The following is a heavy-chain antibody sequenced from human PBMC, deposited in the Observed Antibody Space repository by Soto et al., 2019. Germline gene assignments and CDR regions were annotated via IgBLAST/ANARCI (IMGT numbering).Heavy chain of an antibody. D-gene: IGHD4-4*01. CDR2: IKPDESEK. V-gene: IGHV3-7*01. CDR1: GFPFSDSW. J-gene: IGHJ5*02. CDR3: VRGGSNYAS. Sequence: EVQLVESGGGLVQPGGSLRLSCTASGFPFSDSWLPWFRQAPGKGLEWVARIKPDESEKKYADSVKGRFSISRDNAKNSMYLQMDSLRGEDTAVYYCVRGGSNYASWGQGTLVTVSS.